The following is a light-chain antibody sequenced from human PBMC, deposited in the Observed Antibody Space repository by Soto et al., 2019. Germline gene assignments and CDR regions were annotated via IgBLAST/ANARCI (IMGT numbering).Light chain of an antibody. V-gene: IGLV2-23*01. CDR3: CSYAGSSTYV. CDR1: SSDVGSDNL. CDR2: EGS. J-gene: IGLJ1*01. Sequence: QSVLTQPASVSGSPGQSITISCTGTSSDVGSDNLVSWYQQHPGKAPKLMIYEGSKRPAGVSNRFSGSKSGNTASLTISELQAEDEADYYCCSYAGSSTYVFGTGTKVTVL.